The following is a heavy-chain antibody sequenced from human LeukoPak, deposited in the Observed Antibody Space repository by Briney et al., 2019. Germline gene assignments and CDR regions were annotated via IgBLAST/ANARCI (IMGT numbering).Heavy chain of an antibody. CDR2: IIPIFGIA. Sequence: SVKVSCKASGGTFSSYAISWVRQAPGQGLEWMGRIIPIFGIANYAQNFQGRVTITADKSTSTAYMELSSLRSEDTAVYYCAREVVTTNRNWFDPWGQGTLVTVSS. CDR1: GGTFSSYA. J-gene: IGHJ5*02. D-gene: IGHD4-11*01. V-gene: IGHV1-69*04. CDR3: AREVVTTNRNWFDP.